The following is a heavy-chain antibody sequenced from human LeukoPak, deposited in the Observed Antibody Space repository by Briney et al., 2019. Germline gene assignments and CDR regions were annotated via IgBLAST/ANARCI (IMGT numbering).Heavy chain of an antibody. CDR1: GFTFSSYG. CDR2: ISGSGGST. V-gene: IGHV3-23*01. CDR3: AKPPCDFWSGYYLRDAFDI. J-gene: IGHJ3*02. Sequence: GGTLRLSCAASGFTFSSYGMSWVRQAPGKGLEWVSAISGSGGSTYYADSVKGRFTISRDNSKNTLYLQMNSLRAEGTAVYYCAKPPCDFWSGYYLRDAFDIWGQGTMVTVSS. D-gene: IGHD3-3*01.